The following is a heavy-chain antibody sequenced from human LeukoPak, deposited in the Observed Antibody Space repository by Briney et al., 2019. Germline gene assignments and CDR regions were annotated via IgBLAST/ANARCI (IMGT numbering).Heavy chain of an antibody. D-gene: IGHD5-24*01. V-gene: IGHV4-34*01. CDR2: INHSGST. Sequence: SETLSLTCAVYGGSFSGYYWSWIRQPPGKGLEWIGEINHSGSTNYNPSLKGRVTISVDTSKNQFSLKLSSVTAADTAVYYCARGDPIRYFDLWGRGTLVTVSS. CDR1: GGSFSGYY. CDR3: ARGDPIRYFDL. J-gene: IGHJ2*01.